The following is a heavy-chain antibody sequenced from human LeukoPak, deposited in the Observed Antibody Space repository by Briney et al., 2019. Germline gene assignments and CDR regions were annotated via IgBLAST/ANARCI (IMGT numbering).Heavy chain of an antibody. D-gene: IGHD2-15*01. CDR1: GFTFSSYS. J-gene: IGHJ4*02. V-gene: IGHV3-48*01. CDR3: AREYCSGGSCYDY. CDR2: ISSSSSTI. Sequence: GGSLRLSCAASGFTFSSYSMNWVRQAPGKGLEWVSYISSSSSTIYYADSVKGRFTISRDNAKNSLYLQMNSLRAEDTAVYYCAREYCSGGSCYDYWGQGTLVTVSS.